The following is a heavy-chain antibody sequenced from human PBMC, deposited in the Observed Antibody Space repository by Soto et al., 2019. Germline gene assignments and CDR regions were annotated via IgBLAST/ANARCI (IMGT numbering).Heavy chain of an antibody. Sequence: QVQLVESGGGVVQPGRSLRLSCAASGFTFSSYGMHWVRQAPGKGLEWVAVIWYDGSNKYYADSVKGRFTISRDNSKNTLYLQMNSLRAEDTAVYYCARDVYGTFFDYWGQGTLVTVSS. CDR3: ARDVYGTFFDY. D-gene: IGHD3-10*01. CDR2: IWYDGSNK. CDR1: GFTFSSYG. J-gene: IGHJ4*02. V-gene: IGHV3-33*01.